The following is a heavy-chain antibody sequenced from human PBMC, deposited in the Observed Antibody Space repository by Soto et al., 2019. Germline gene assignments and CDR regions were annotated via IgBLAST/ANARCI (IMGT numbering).Heavy chain of an antibody. D-gene: IGHD1-1*01. CDR3: ARGRALDN. CDR1: GYTFTSYD. Sequence: QVQLVQSGAEVKKPGASVKVSCKASGYTFTSYDISWVRQATGQGLEWMGWMNPNSGNTGYAQKFQGRVTMTRDTSMTTAYMGRSSLGSEYSAVYYCARGRALDNWGQGTLVTVSS. V-gene: IGHV1-8*02. J-gene: IGHJ4*02. CDR2: MNPNSGNT.